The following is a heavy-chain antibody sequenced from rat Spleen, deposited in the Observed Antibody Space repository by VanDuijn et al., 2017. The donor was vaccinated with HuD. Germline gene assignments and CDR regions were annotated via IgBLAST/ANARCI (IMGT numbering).Heavy chain of an antibody. Sequence: EVQVVESGGGIVQPGRSMKLSCAASGFTFSNYDMVWVRQAPTKGLKWVASISYDGSTPYYRDSVKGRFTISRDNAKSTLYLQMDSLRSEDTATYYCTRGYYFDYWGQGVMVSLL. CDR1: GFTFSNYD. J-gene: IGHJ2*01. CDR3: TRGYYFDY. V-gene: IGHV5-7*01. CDR2: ISYDGSTP.